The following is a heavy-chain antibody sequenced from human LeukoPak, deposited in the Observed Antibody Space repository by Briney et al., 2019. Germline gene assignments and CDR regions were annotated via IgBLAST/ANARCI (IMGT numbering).Heavy chain of an antibody. CDR3: AKDVRSYDYVWRGYRYRLQYYGLDV. V-gene: IGHV3-30*18. D-gene: IGHD3-16*02. Sequence: GGSLRLSCAASGFSFSNHGMHWVRQAPGRGLEWVALISFDTKTKYYGDSVKGRFTVSRDNSRNTLFLQMNSLRPEDTAVYYCAKDVRSYDYVWRGYRYRLQYYGLDVWGPGTTVTFTS. CDR1: GFSFSNHG. CDR2: ISFDTKTK. J-gene: IGHJ6*02.